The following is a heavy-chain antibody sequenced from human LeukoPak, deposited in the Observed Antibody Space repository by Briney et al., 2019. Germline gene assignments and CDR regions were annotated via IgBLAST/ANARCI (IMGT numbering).Heavy chain of an antibody. CDR2: ISSSSSTI. CDR3: AKDIQLST. J-gene: IGHJ3*01. D-gene: IGHD3-16*02. V-gene: IGHV3-48*01. Sequence: GGSLRLSCVASGFTLSRYNMNWVRQAPGKGLEWVSYISSSSSTIYYADSVKGRFTISRDNAKTSLYLQMNSLRVEDTARYYCAKDIQLSTWGLGTMVTVSS. CDR1: GFTLSRYN.